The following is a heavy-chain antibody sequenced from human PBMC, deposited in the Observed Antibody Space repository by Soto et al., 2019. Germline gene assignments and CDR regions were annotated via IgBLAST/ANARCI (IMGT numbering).Heavy chain of an antibody. V-gene: IGHV3-23*01. CDR3: ARIRGHSYGYFDY. CDR1: GFTFSSYA. Sequence: GGSLRLSCAASGFTFSSYAMSWVRQAPGKGLEWVSAISGSGGSTYYADSVKGRFTISRDNSKNTLYLQMNSLRAEDTAVYYCARIRGHSYGYFDYWGQGTLVTVSS. J-gene: IGHJ4*02. D-gene: IGHD5-18*01. CDR2: ISGSGGST.